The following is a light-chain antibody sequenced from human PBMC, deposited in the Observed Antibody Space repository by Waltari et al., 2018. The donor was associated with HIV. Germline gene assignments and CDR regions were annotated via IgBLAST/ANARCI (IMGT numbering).Light chain of an antibody. CDR2: GAS. Sequence: ETVMTQSPATLSVSPGERATLSCRASQSVSNNLAWYQQKPVQAPRLLIYGASTRAAGIPARVSGSGSGTEFTLTITSLQSEDSALYYCQQYNNWHTFGQGTKLEIK. CDR3: QQYNNWHT. CDR1: QSVSNN. V-gene: IGKV3-15*01. J-gene: IGKJ2*01.